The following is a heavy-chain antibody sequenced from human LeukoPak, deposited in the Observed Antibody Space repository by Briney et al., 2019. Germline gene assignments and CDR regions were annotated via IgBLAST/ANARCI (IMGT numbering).Heavy chain of an antibody. CDR2: TYYRSKWYS. Sequence: SQTLSLTCAISGDSVPSNSAAWNWIRQSPSRGLEWLGRTYYRSKWYSDYAVSVKSRITINPDTSKNQFSLQLNSVTPEDTAVYYCARSNTVTTVKGAFDIWGQGTMVTVSS. CDR1: GDSVPSNSAA. J-gene: IGHJ3*02. CDR3: ARSNTVTTVKGAFDI. D-gene: IGHD4-17*01. V-gene: IGHV6-1*01.